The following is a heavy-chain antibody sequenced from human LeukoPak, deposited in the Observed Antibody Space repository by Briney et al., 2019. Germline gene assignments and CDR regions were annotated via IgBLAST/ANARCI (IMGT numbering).Heavy chain of an antibody. D-gene: IGHD1-7*01. J-gene: IGHJ6*04. V-gene: IGHV3-30*04. CDR3: ARDRGTGTTPGMDV. Sequence: GRSLRLSCAASGFTFSSYAMHWVRQAPGKGLEWVAVISYDGSNKYYADSVKGRFTISRDDSKNTLYLQMNSLRAEDTAVYYCARDRGTGTTPGMDVWGKGTTVTVSS. CDR1: GFTFSSYA. CDR2: ISYDGSNK.